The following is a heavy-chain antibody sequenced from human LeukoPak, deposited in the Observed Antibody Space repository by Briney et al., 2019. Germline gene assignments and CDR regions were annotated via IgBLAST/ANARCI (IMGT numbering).Heavy chain of an antibody. V-gene: IGHV1-18*01. CDR3: ARRSSTPPYYMDV. J-gene: IGHJ6*03. Sequence: ASVKVSCKASGYTFTGYGISWVRQAPGQGLEWMGWISAYNGNTNYAQKLQGRVTMTTDTSTSTAYMELRSLRSDDTAVYCCARRSSTPPYYMDVWGKGTTVTVSS. CDR2: ISAYNGNT. D-gene: IGHD2-2*01. CDR1: GYTFTGYG.